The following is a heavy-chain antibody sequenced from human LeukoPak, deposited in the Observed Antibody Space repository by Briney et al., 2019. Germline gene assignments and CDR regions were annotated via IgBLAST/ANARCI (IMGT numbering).Heavy chain of an antibody. Sequence: SETLSLTCTVSGGSISSYYWSWIRQPAGKGLEWIGRIYTSGSTNYNPSLKSRVTISVDKSKNQFSLKLSSVTAADTAVYYCAREIYDSSGFNFVYWGQGTLVTVSS. D-gene: IGHD3-22*01. J-gene: IGHJ4*02. CDR1: GGSISSYY. CDR3: AREIYDSSGFNFVY. CDR2: IYTSGST. V-gene: IGHV4-4*07.